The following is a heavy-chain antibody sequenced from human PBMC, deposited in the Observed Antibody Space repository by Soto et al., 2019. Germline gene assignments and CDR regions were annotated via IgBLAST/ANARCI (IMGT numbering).Heavy chain of an antibody. D-gene: IGHD3-3*01. J-gene: IGHJ6*02. CDR2: IYYSGST. CDR1: GGTISSGDYY. CDR3: AREPSFTIFGWDV. Sequence: PSETLSLTCTVAGGTISSGDYYWSWIRKPPGKGLEWIGYIYYSGSTYYNPSLKSRVTISVDTSKNQFSLKLSSVTAADTAVYYCAREPSFTIFGWDVWGQGTTVTVSS. V-gene: IGHV4-30-4*01.